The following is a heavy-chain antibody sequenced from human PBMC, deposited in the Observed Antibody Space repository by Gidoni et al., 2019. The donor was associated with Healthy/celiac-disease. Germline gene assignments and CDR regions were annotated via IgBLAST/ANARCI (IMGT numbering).Heavy chain of an antibody. V-gene: IGHV6-1*01. CDR2: TYYRSKVYN. Sequence: QVQLQQSGPGLVQPSQTLSLTCAISGDSVSSNSAAWNWISQSPSRGLEWLGRTYYRSKVYNDYAVSVKSRITINPDTSKSQFSLQLNSVTPEDTAVYYCARGARSGYYPPPYYFDYWGQGTLVTVSS. CDR3: ARGARSGYYPPPYYFDY. J-gene: IGHJ4*02. CDR1: GDSVSSNSAA. D-gene: IGHD3-22*01.